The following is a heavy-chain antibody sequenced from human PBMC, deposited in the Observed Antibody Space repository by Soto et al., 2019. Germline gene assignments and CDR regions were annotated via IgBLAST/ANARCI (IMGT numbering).Heavy chain of an antibody. V-gene: IGHV4-59*01. J-gene: IGHJ6*02. CDR2: IYYSGST. D-gene: IGHD2-15*01. CDR1: GGSISSYY. CDR3: ARDGAYCSGGSCYSGSYYYYGMDV. Sequence: QVQLQESGPGLVKPSETLSLTCTVSGGSISSYYWSWIRQPPGKGLEWIGYIYYSGSTNYNPSLKSRVTRSVDTSKNQFSLKLSSVTAADTAVYYCARDGAYCSGGSCYSGSYYYYGMDVWGQGTTVTVSS.